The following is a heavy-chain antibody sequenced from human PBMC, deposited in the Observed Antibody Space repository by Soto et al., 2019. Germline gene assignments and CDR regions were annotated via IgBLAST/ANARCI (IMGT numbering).Heavy chain of an antibody. J-gene: IGHJ4*02. CDR3: ARVGGMAPEYYFDS. D-gene: IGHD3-16*01. CDR2: IYHSGST. V-gene: IGHV4-38-2*01. Sequence: SETLSLTCAVSGYSISSGYYRGWIRQPPGKGLEWIGSIYHSGSTYYNPSLKSRVTISVDTSKNQFSLKLSSVTAADTAVYYCARVGGMAPEYYFDSWGQETLVTVSS. CDR1: GYSISSGYY.